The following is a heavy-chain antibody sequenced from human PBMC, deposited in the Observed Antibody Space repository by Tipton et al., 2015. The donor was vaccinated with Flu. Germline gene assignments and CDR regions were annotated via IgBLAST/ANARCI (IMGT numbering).Heavy chain of an antibody. D-gene: IGHD4-11*01. CDR2: IYHSGTA. CDR3: ARYPESNYHWFGP. Sequence: LRLSCTVSGGSISSSRYYWGWIRQPPGKGLEWIGSIYHSGTAYYNPSLKSRVTISVDASKNQISLKLSSVAAADTAVYYCARYPESNYHWFGPWGQGALATVSS. J-gene: IGHJ5*02. V-gene: IGHV4-39*07. CDR1: GGSISSSRYY.